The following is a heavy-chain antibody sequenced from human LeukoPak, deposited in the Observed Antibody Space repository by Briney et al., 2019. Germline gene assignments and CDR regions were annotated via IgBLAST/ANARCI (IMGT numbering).Heavy chain of an antibody. CDR3: ARGRQEISMILVVMTGVSYYLDV. J-gene: IGHJ6*03. D-gene: IGHD3-22*01. CDR2: INPSGST. V-gene: IGHV4-34*01. CDR1: GGSFSGYY. Sequence: PLETLSLTCAVYGGSFSGYYWTWIRQSPGKGLEWIGEINPSGSTYYNPSLKSRLTISRDTSKNQFSLRLSSVTAADTAVYYCARGRQEISMILVVMTGVSYYLDVWGKGTTDTVS.